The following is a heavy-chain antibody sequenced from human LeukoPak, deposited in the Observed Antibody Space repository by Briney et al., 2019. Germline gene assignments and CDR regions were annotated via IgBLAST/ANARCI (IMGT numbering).Heavy chain of an antibody. CDR1: GGSISSYY. CDR3: ARENRGVPDY. D-gene: IGHD1-14*01. CDR2: IYYSGST. V-gene: IGHV4-59*01. Sequence: SETLSLTCTVSGGSISSYYWSWIRQPPGKGLEWIGYIYYSGSTSYNPSLKSRVTISVDTSKNQFSLKLSSVTAADTAVYYCARENRGVPDYWGQGTLVTVSS. J-gene: IGHJ4*02.